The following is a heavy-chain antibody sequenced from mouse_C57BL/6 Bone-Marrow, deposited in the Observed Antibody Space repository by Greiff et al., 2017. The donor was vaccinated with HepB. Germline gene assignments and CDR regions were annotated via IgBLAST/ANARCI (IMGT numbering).Heavy chain of an antibody. CDR1: GYTFTSYW. CDR2: IHPSDSDT. D-gene: IGHD2-12*01. V-gene: IGHV1-74*01. Sequence: VQLQQPGAELVKPGASVKVSCKASGYTFTSYWMHWVKQRPGQGLEWFGRIHPSDSDTNYNQKFKGKATLTVDKSSSTAYMQLSSLTSEDSAVYYCAMPHYSPYYYAMDYWGQGTSVTVSS. CDR3: AMPHYSPYYYAMDY. J-gene: IGHJ4*01.